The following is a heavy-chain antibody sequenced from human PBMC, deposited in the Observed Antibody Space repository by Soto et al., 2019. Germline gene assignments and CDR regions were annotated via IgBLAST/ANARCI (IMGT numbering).Heavy chain of an antibody. CDR3: AHRPVVVGAYYFDY. D-gene: IGHD2-21*01. CDR1: GFSLTTSGAA. Sequence: QITLKESGPPLVKPTQTLTLTCMFSGFSLTTSGAAVAWIRQSPGKPLESLALIYWDDDKRYHPSLKGRLTLAKDPSKNQVVRIMTNMAPVDTGMYYCAHRPVVVGAYYFDYWGQGTLVTVSS. CDR2: IYWDDDK. V-gene: IGHV2-5*02. J-gene: IGHJ4*02.